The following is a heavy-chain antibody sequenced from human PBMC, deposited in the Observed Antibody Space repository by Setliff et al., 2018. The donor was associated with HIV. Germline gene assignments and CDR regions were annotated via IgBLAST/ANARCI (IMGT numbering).Heavy chain of an antibody. V-gene: IGHV4-34*01. CDR3: ARGPRYYDILTGTYYYYYMDV. CDR2: ISHSGHT. Sequence: SETLSLTCAVYGGSFGDYYWIWIRQPPGKGLEWIGEISHSGHTNYNPSLNGRVTFSVDMSKNQFSLKLSSVTAADTAVYYCARGPRYYDILTGTYYYYYMDVWGKGTTVTVSS. D-gene: IGHD3-9*01. CDR1: GGSFGDYY. J-gene: IGHJ6*03.